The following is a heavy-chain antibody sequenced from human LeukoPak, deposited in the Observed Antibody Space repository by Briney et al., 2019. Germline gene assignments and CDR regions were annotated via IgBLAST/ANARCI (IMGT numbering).Heavy chain of an antibody. Sequence: SETLSLTCTVSGGSISSYYWSWIRQPPGKGLEWIGYIYYSGSTNYNPSLKGRVTISVDTSKNQFSLKLSSVTAADTAVYYCAGHGKAQMATITYFDYWGQGTLVTVSS. CDR1: GGSISSYY. D-gene: IGHD5-24*01. V-gene: IGHV4-59*08. CDR2: IYYSGST. CDR3: AGHGKAQMATITYFDY. J-gene: IGHJ4*02.